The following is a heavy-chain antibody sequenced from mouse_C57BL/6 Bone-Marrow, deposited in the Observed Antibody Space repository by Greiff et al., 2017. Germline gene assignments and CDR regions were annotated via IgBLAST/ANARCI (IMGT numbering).Heavy chain of an antibody. Sequence: EVKLVESGGGLVQSGRSLRLSCATSGFTFSDFYMEWVRQAPGKGLEWIAARRNKANDYTTEYSASVKGRFIVSRDTSQSILYLQMNALRAEDTAIYYCARDAGHYYYGSSHWYFDVWGTGTTVTVSS. CDR3: ARDAGHYYYGSSHWYFDV. CDR1: GFTFSDFY. D-gene: IGHD1-1*01. J-gene: IGHJ1*03. CDR2: RRNKANDYTT. V-gene: IGHV7-1*01.